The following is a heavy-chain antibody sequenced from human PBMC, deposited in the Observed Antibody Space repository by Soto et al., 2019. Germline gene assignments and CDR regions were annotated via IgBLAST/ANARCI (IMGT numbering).Heavy chain of an antibody. D-gene: IGHD3-3*01. J-gene: IGHJ6*02. CDR2: ISYDGSNK. V-gene: IGHV3-30-3*01. Sequence: GGSLRLSCAPSGFTFSSYAMHWVRQAPGKGLEWVAVISYDGSNKYYADSVKGRFTISRDNSKNTLYLQMNSLRAEDTAVYYCARELVYYDFWSGPHAVYYGMDVWGQGTTVTVSS. CDR3: ARELVYYDFWSGPHAVYYGMDV. CDR1: GFTFSSYA.